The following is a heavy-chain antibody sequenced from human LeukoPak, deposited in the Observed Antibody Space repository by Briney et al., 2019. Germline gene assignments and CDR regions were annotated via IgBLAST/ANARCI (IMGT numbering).Heavy chain of an antibody. CDR3: AKYTSGTYYRGLDQ. CDR1: GFTFSSYA. J-gene: IGHJ4*02. Sequence: GGSLRLSCAASGFTFSSYAMSWVRQAPGKGLEWVSAMSGSGGTTYYADSVKGRFAISRDNSKNTLYLQMNSLRAEDTAVYSCAKYTSGTYYRGLDQWGQGTLVTVSS. CDR2: MSGSGGTT. V-gene: IGHV3-23*01. D-gene: IGHD3-10*01.